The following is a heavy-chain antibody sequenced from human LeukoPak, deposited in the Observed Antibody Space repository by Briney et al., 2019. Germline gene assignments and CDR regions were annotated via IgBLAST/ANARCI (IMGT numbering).Heavy chain of an antibody. D-gene: IGHD3-22*01. CDR1: GGTFSSYA. J-gene: IGHJ4*02. CDR3: ARTDSSGYADY. V-gene: IGHV1-69*05. Sequence: SVKVSCKASGGTFSSYAISWVRPAPGQGLEWMGRIIPIFGTANYAQKFQGRVTITTDESTSTAYMELSSLRSEDTAVYYCARTDSSGYADYWGQGTLVTVSS. CDR2: IIPIFGTA.